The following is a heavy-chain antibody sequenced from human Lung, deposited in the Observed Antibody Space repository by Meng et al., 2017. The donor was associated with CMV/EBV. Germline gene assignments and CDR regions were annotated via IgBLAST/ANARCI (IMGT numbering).Heavy chain of an antibody. J-gene: IGHJ6*02. CDR1: GYTFTGYY. D-gene: IGHD2-2*01. Sequence: ASVXVSCKASGYTFTGYYMHWVRQAPGQGLEWMGWINPNSGGTNYAQKFQGRVTMTRDTSISTAYMELSRLRSDDTAVYYCARDRVPAAFRDYGMDVWGQGNTVNGAS. CDR3: ARDRVPAAFRDYGMDV. V-gene: IGHV1-2*02. CDR2: INPNSGGT.